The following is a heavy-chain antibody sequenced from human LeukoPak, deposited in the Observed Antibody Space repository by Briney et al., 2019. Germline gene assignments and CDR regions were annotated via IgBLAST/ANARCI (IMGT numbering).Heavy chain of an antibody. D-gene: IGHD3-9*01. V-gene: IGHV3-23*01. CDR2: ISGSGYST. CDR3: AKHIMTGTWSFDS. Sequence: HPGGSLRLSCAASGFTFSSYAMSWVRQAPGKGLEWVSAISGSGYSTYYADSVKGRFTISRDNSKNTLYLQMNSLRAEDTAVYYCAKHIMTGTWSFDSWGQGTLVTVSS. J-gene: IGHJ4*02. CDR1: GFTFSSYA.